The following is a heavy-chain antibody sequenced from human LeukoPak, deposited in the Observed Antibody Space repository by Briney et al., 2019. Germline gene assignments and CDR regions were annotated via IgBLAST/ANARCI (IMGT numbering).Heavy chain of an antibody. Sequence: GRSLRLSCAASGFTFSIYAMSWVRQAPGKGLEWVSAISGSGGSTFYADSVKGRFTISRDNAKNTLYLQMNSLRAEDTAVYYCAKDDLAGRDYWGQGTLVTVSS. D-gene: IGHD6-19*01. V-gene: IGHV3-23*01. CDR3: AKDDLAGRDY. CDR2: ISGSGGST. J-gene: IGHJ4*02. CDR1: GFTFSIYA.